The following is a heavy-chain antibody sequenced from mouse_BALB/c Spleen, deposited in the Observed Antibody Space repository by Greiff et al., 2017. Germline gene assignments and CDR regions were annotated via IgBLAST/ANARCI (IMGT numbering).Heavy chain of an antibody. D-gene: IGHD1-1*01. CDR2: IWSGGST. Sequence: QVQLKESGPGLVQPSQSLSITCTVSGFSLTSYGVHWVRQSPGKGLEWLGVIWSGGSTDYNAAFISRLSISKDNSKSQVFFKMNSLQANDTAIYYCARNFVTTNYFDYWGQGTTLTVSS. CDR1: GFSLTSYG. CDR3: ARNFVTTNYFDY. V-gene: IGHV2-2*02. J-gene: IGHJ2*01.